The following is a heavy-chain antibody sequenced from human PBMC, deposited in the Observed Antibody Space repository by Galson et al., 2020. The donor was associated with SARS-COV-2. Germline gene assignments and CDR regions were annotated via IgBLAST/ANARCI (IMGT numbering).Heavy chain of an antibody. V-gene: IGHV5-51*01. Sequence: GASLKISCKGSGFSFTNFWIGWVRQMPGKGLEWMGTVYPGDSNPRYSPSLQGQVTISADKSINTAYLQWSSLKASDTAMYYCAASDSFGWIDYWGQGSLVTGSS. D-gene: IGHD3-9*01. CDR2: VYPGDSNP. CDR3: AASDSFGWIDY. CDR1: GFSFTNFW. J-gene: IGHJ4*02.